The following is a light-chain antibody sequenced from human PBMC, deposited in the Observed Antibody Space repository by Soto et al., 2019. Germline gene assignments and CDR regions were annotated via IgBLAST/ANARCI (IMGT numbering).Light chain of an antibody. J-gene: IGKJ4*02. Sequence: DIHITQSPSTLSGSLGDRVTITCRASQSISSWLAWYQQKPGKDPKLLIYAAATLQGGGLSRFSGGGSGTEFTLTISSLQPEDFATYYCQQLYSYPRTFGGGTKVDIK. V-gene: IGKV1-5*01. CDR1: QSISSW. CDR3: QQLYSYPRT. CDR2: AAA.